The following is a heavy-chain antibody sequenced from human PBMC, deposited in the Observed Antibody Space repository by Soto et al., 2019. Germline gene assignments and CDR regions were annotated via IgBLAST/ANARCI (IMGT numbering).Heavy chain of an antibody. CDR2: IIPILGIA. CDR3: ARAQYYYDSSGYYTK. J-gene: IGHJ4*02. D-gene: IGHD3-22*01. V-gene: IGHV1-69*02. CDR1: GGTFSSYT. Sequence: QVQLVQSGAEVKKPGSSVKVSCKASGGTFSSYTISWVRHAPGQGLEWMGRIIPILGIANYAQKFQGRVTIAADKSTSTAYIELGILRSEDTAVYDCARAQYYYDSSGYYTKWGQGTLVTVSS.